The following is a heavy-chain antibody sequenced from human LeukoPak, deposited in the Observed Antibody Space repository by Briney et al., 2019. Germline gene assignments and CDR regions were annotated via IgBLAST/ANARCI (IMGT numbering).Heavy chain of an antibody. CDR3: TGGFDGSKMVY. Sequence: SETLSLTCTVSGGSITSGGHYGSSIRQHPGKGLGWVGFIYDSRFTYYSPSLQSRVTISVDSSENQLSLKLISVSAADTAVYYCTGGFDGSKMVYWGQGTLVTVSS. CDR2: IYDSRFT. D-gene: IGHD3-16*01. J-gene: IGHJ4*02. V-gene: IGHV4-31*03. CDR1: GGSITSGGHY.